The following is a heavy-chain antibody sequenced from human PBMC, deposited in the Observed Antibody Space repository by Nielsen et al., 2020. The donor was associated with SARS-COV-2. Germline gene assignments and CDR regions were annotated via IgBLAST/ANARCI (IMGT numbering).Heavy chain of an antibody. Sequence: WIRQPPGKGLVWVSRIHSDGSGTRYADSVKGRFTISRDNSKNTLYLQMNSLRAEDTAVYYCARDYDFWSGGDYYYYGMDVWGQGTTVTVSS. J-gene: IGHJ6*02. V-gene: IGHV3-74*01. CDR3: ARDYDFWSGGDYYYYGMDV. D-gene: IGHD3-3*01. CDR2: IHSDGSGT.